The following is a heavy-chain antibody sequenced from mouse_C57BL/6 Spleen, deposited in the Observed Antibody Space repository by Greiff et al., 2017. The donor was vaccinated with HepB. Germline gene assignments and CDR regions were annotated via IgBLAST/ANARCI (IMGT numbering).Heavy chain of an antibody. CDR3: AREGYYSNYGFAY. CDR2: ISDGGSYT. D-gene: IGHD2-5*01. Sequence: EVHLVESGGGLVKPGGSLKLSCAASGFTFSSYAMSWVRQTPEKRLEWVATISDGGSYTYYPDNVKGRFTISRDNAKNNLYLQMSHLKSEDTAMYYCAREGYYSNYGFAYWGQGTLVTVSA. V-gene: IGHV5-4*01. J-gene: IGHJ3*01. CDR1: GFTFSSYA.